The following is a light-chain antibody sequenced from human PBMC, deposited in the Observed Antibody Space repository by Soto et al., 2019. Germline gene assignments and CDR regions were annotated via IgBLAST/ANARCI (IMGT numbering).Light chain of an antibody. Sequence: EIVLTQSPATLSLSPGERATLACRASQSVSSSSLAWYQQKPGQAPRLLIYDASNRATGIPARFSGSGSGTDFTLTISSLEPEDFAVYYCQQRSNWPPWTFGQGTKVDIK. CDR2: DAS. CDR1: QSVSSSS. J-gene: IGKJ1*01. V-gene: IGKV3-11*01. CDR3: QQRSNWPPWT.